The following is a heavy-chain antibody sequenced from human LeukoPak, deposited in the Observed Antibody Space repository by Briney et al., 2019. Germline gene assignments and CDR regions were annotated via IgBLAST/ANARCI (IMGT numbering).Heavy chain of an antibody. D-gene: IGHD1-26*01. Sequence: ASVKVSCKASGYTFTSYYMHWVRQAPGQGLEWMGIINPSGGSTSYAQKFQGRVTMTRDMSTSTVYMELSSLRSEDTAVYYCARSRLSSGSYYYYYYMDVWGKGTTVTVSS. CDR3: ARSRLSSGSYYYYYYMDV. CDR1: GYTFTSYY. CDR2: INPSGGST. V-gene: IGHV1-46*01. J-gene: IGHJ6*03.